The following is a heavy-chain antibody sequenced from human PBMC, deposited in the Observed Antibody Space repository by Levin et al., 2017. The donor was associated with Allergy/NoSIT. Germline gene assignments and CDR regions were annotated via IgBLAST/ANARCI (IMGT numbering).Heavy chain of an antibody. CDR2: ISFDGSYR. Sequence: GGSLRLSCAASGFSFSGYDMHWVRQAPGKGLEWVAVISFDGSYRHYADSVKGRFTISRDISKNTLYLQMNSLRPEDTAVYYCAKDGWRERGSGLEYWGQGTLITVSS. J-gene: IGHJ4*02. CDR1: GFSFSGYD. D-gene: IGHD3-10*01. CDR3: AKDGWRERGSGLEY. V-gene: IGHV3-30*18.